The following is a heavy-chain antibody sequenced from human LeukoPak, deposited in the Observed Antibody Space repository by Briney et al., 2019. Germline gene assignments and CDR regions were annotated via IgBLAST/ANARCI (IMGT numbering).Heavy chain of an antibody. D-gene: IGHD3-22*01. Sequence: PGGSLRLSCAASGFTFSSYDMTWVRQAPGKGLEWVSSISSSSSYIYYADSVKGRFTISRDNAKNSLYLQMNSLRAEDTAVYYCARDSYYYDRLFDYWGQGTLVTVSS. CDR2: ISSSSSYI. V-gene: IGHV3-21*01. J-gene: IGHJ4*02. CDR3: ARDSYYYDRLFDY. CDR1: GFTFSSYD.